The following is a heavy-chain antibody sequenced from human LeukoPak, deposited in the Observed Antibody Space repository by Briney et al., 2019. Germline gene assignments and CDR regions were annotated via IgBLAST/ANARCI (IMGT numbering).Heavy chain of an antibody. V-gene: IGHV3-74*01. CDR2: INPDGSST. CDR3: ARDLRGPRDY. J-gene: IGHJ4*02. D-gene: IGHD4-17*01. Sequence: GGSLRLSCEASGFTFSIYWMHWVRQAPGKGLVWVSRINPDGSSTNYADSVKGRFTISRDNAKNTLYLQMNSLGAEDTALYYCARDLRGPRDYWGQGVLVSVSS. CDR1: GFTFSIYW.